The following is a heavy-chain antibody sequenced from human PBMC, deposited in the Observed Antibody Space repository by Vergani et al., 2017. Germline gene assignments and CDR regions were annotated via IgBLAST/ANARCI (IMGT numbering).Heavy chain of an antibody. Sequence: EVQPVESGGGLIQPGGSLRLSCAASGFTVSSNDLNWVHQAPGTGLEWVSIIYSDVTTHYADSVKGRFTSSRYNSKNTLYLQMNSLRAEDTAVCYCARGVGAMVHWGQGTLVTVSS. D-gene: IGHD5-18*01. CDR3: ARGVGAMVH. CDR1: GFTVSSND. CDR2: IYSDVTT. V-gene: IGHV3-53*01. J-gene: IGHJ1*01.